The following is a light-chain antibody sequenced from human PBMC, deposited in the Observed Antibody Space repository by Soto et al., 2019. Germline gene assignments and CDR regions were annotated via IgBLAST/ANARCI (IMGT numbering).Light chain of an antibody. J-gene: IGKJ4*01. V-gene: IGKV3D-15*01. Sequence: VMTQSPATLSVSPGEGVTLSCRASQNVATNLAWYQLKPGQAPRLLVYGSSTRATGIPATFSGSGSGTQFSLTISSLQSEDSAVYYCQQYYQWGLSFGGGTKVEI. CDR1: QNVATN. CDR3: QQYYQWGLS. CDR2: GSS.